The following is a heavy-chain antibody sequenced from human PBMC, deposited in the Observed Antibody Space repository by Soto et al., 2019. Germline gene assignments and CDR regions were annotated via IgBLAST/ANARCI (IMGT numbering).Heavy chain of an antibody. Sequence: ASVKVSCKASGYTFTSYDINWVRQATGQGLEWMGWMTPNSGNTDYAQKLQGRLTMTTDTSTTTAYMELSSLRSDDTAVYYCARSYCSSTTCPRDREDYWGQGTLVTVSS. CDR1: GYTFTSYD. CDR3: ARSYCSSTTCPRDREDY. J-gene: IGHJ4*02. D-gene: IGHD2-2*01. CDR2: MTPNSGNT. V-gene: IGHV1-8*01.